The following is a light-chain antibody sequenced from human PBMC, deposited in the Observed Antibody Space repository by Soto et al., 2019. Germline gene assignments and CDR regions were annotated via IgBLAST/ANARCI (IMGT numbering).Light chain of an antibody. J-gene: IGLJ2*01. CDR2: EVS. Sequence: QSALTQPPSASGSPGQSVAISCTGTSSDVGGYNYVSWYQQHPGKAPKLMIYEVSKRPSGVPNRFSGSKSGNTASLTASGLQTEDEAVYYCYSYAGSNNWGVFGGGTKLTVL. CDR3: YSYAGSNNWGV. CDR1: SSDVGGYNY. V-gene: IGLV2-8*01.